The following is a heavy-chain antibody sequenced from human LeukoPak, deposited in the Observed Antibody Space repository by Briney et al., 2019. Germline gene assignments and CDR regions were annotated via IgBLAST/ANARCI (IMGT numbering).Heavy chain of an antibody. Sequence: SETLSLTCTVSGYSISSGYYWGWIRQPPGKGLEWIGSIYHSGSTYYNPSLKSRVTMSVDTSKNQLSLKVISVTAADTAVYYCARGVIAAGGNDFDYWGQGTLVTVSS. D-gene: IGHD6-13*01. V-gene: IGHV4-38-2*02. J-gene: IGHJ4*02. CDR3: ARGVIAAGGNDFDY. CDR2: IYHSGST. CDR1: GYSISSGYY.